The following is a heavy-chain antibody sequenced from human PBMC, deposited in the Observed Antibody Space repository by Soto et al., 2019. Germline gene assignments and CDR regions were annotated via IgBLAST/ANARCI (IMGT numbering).Heavy chain of an antibody. CDR1: GGSIRGYY. Sequence: KPSETLSLTCTVSGGSIRGYYWSWIRQPAGRGLEWIGRMHTSGSTNYNPSLKSRVTISVDMSKNQISLKLTSVTAADTALYYCVRASMPKAHFDDWGQGTLVTVFS. J-gene: IGHJ4*02. V-gene: IGHV4-4*07. D-gene: IGHD2-2*01. CDR2: MHTSGST. CDR3: VRASMPKAHFDD.